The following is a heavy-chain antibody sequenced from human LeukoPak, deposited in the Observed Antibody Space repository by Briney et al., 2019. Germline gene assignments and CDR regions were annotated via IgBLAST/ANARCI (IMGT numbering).Heavy chain of an antibody. J-gene: IGHJ4*02. V-gene: IGHV1-18*01. CDR2: ISAYNGNT. CDR1: GYTFTSYG. Sequence: ASVKVSCKASGYTFTSYGTSWVRQAPGQGLEWMGWISAYNGNTNYAQKLRGRVTMTTDTSTSTAYMELRSLRSDDTAVYFCARDLAVVLTSFDYWGQGTLVTVSS. D-gene: IGHD2-2*01. CDR3: ARDLAVVLTSFDY.